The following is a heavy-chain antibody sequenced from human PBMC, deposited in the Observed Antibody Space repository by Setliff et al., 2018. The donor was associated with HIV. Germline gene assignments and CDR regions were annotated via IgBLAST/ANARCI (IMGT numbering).Heavy chain of an antibody. Sequence: SETLSLTCAVYGGSFSGYYWSWIRQPPGKGLEWIGEINHSGSTNYNPSLKSRVTISVDSSKSQFSLNLSSVTVADTAVYYCATVVPAAHFDYWGQGTLVTAPQ. D-gene: IGHD2-2*01. CDR3: ATVVPAAHFDY. CDR2: INHSGST. CDR1: GGSFSGYY. J-gene: IGHJ4*02. V-gene: IGHV4-34*01.